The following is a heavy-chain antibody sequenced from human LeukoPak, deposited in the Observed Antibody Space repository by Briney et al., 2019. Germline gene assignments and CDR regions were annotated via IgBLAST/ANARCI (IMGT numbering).Heavy chain of an antibody. V-gene: IGHV3-7*01. CDR1: KFTFDDYW. CDR3: AREEGPLDY. Sequence: GGSLRLSCAASKFTFDDYWMTWVRQAPGKGLEWVANIKPDGSEKDYLDSVKGRFTISRDNAKNSLYLQMNSLRVEDTAVYYCAREEGPLDYWGQGTLVTVSS. J-gene: IGHJ4*02. CDR2: IKPDGSEK.